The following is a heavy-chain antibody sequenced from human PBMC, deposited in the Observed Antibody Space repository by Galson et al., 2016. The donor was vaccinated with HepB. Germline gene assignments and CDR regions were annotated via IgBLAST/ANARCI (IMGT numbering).Heavy chain of an antibody. CDR3: AYPLNYNGYDYGAFDY. CDR1: GLAFKRYG. V-gene: IGHV3-30*03. D-gene: IGHD5-12*01. J-gene: IGHJ4*02. Sequence: SLRLSCAVSGLAFKRYGMHWVRQAPGKGLEWVAVISYDGSSKYYADSVKGRFTISKDNSKNTLYLQMSSLRREDTAVYYCAYPLNYNGYDYGAFDYWGQGTLVTVSS. CDR2: ISYDGSSK.